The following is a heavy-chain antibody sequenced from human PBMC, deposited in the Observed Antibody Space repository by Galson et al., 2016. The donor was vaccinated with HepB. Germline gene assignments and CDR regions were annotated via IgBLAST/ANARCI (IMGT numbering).Heavy chain of an antibody. Sequence: SLRLSCAASGISLSEFAVHWVRQASGAGLEWLGRMRSRANNYETSYSESVKDRFIISRDDSTNMAFLQLNNLKTEDTALYYCTTGLISKDGDDFDYWGHETLVAVSS. CDR1: GISLSEFA. CDR3: TTGLISKDGDDFDY. CDR2: MRSRANNYET. V-gene: IGHV3-73*01. J-gene: IGHJ4*01. D-gene: IGHD2-21*02.